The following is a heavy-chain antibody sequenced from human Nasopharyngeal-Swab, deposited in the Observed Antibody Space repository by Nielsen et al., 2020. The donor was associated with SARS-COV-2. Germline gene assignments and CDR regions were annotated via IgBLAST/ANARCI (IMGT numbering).Heavy chain of an antibody. CDR3: VKHQGSSSDQ. V-gene: IGHV3-74*01. J-gene: IGHJ4*02. CDR2: VNQDGSRT. Sequence: GESLRISCVASGVIFSKYWMHWVRQAPGKGLVWVSRVNQDGSRTDYADSVRGRFTISRDNAKNTLYLQMNSLRVEDTAVYYCVKHQGSSSDQWGQGTLVTVSS. CDR1: GVIFSKYW.